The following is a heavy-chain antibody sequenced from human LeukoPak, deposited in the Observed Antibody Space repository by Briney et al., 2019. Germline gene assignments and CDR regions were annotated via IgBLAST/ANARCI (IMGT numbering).Heavy chain of an antibody. CDR1: GGSISSYY. J-gene: IGHJ4*02. Sequence: RSSETLSLTCTVSGGSISSYYWSWIRQPPGKGLEWIGYIYYSGSTNYNPSLKSRATISVDTSKNQFSLKLSSVTAADTVVYYCARSLLTGYSYYFDYWGQGTLVTVSS. D-gene: IGHD3-9*01. V-gene: IGHV4-59*01. CDR2: IYYSGST. CDR3: ARSLLTGYSYYFDY.